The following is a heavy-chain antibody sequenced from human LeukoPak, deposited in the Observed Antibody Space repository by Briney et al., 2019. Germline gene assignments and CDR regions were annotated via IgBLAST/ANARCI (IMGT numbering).Heavy chain of an antibody. V-gene: IGHV1-69*05. Sequence: SVKVSCKASGGTFSSYAISWVRQAPGQGLEWMGGIIPIFGTANYAQKFRGRVTITTDESTSTAYMELGSLRSEDTAVYYCARGWIDPLAYCGGDCYPGYFDLWGRGTLVTVSS. CDR1: GGTFSSYA. CDR3: ARGWIDPLAYCGGDCYPGYFDL. CDR2: IIPIFGTA. D-gene: IGHD2-21*02. J-gene: IGHJ2*01.